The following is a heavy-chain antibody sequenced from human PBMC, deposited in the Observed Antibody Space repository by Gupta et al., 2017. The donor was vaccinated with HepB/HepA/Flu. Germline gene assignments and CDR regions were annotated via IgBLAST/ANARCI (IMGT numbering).Heavy chain of an antibody. J-gene: IGHJ4*02. CDR1: GFPFDDYA. V-gene: IGHV3-43*02. CDR2: ISGDGGST. CDR3: AKGISPYSSGWFLFDY. D-gene: IGHD6-19*01. Sequence: EVQLVESGGGVVHPGGSLDLSCPASGFPFDDYAMHWVRQAPGKGLEWVSLISGDGGSTYYADSVKGRFTISRDNSKNSLYLQMNSLKTEDTAVYYCAKGISPYSSGWFLFDYWGQGTLVTVSS.